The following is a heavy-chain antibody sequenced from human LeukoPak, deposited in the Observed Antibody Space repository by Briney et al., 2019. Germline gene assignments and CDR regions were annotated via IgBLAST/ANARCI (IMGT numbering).Heavy chain of an antibody. V-gene: IGHV3-13*01. CDR2: IGTAGDT. D-gene: IGHD2-21*02. CDR3: ARGRIAVTANHPPGIGAFDI. J-gene: IGHJ3*02. CDR1: GFTFSSYD. Sequence: PGGSLRLSCAASGFTFSSYDMHWVRQATGKGLEWVSAIGTAGDTYYPGSVKGRFTISRENAKNSLYLQMNSLRAGDTAVYYCARGRIAVTANHPPGIGAFDIWGQGTMVTVSS.